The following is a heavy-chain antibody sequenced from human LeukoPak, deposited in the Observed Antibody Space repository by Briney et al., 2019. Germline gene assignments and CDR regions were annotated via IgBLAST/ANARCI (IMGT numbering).Heavy chain of an antibody. D-gene: IGHD4-17*01. CDR2: IYSGGST. V-gene: IGHV3-53*01. J-gene: IGHJ6*03. CDR3: AQHDYGDYFPYYMDV. CDR1: GFTVSSNY. Sequence: GGSLRLSCAASGFTVSSNYMSWVRQAPGKGLEWVSVIYSGGSTYYADSVKGRFTISRDNSKNTLYLQTNSLRAEDTAVYYCAQHDYGDYFPYYMDVWGKGTTVTVSS.